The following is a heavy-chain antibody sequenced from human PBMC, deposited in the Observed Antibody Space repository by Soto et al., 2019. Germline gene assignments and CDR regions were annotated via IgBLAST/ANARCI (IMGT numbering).Heavy chain of an antibody. Sequence: GGSLRLSCAASGFTFSSYAMSWVRQAPGKGLEWVSAISGSGGSTYYADSVKGRFTISRDNSKNTLYLQMNSLRAEDTAVYYCAKDLPDIVVVVANDAFDIWGQGTMVTVSS. D-gene: IGHD2-15*01. CDR3: AKDLPDIVVVVANDAFDI. V-gene: IGHV3-23*01. CDR1: GFTFSSYA. J-gene: IGHJ3*02. CDR2: ISGSGGST.